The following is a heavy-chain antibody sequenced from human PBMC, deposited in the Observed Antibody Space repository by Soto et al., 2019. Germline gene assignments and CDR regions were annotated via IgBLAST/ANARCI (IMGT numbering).Heavy chain of an antibody. D-gene: IGHD6-6*01. CDR2: IWYDGSNK. J-gene: IGHJ6*02. V-gene: IGHV3-33*08. CDR3: ARDGGIAARPYYYYGMDV. CDR1: GFTFSSYG. Sequence: LRLSCAASGFTFSSYGMHWVRQAPGKGLEWVAVIWYDGSNKYYADSVKGRFTISRDNSKNTLYLQMNSLRAEDTAVYYCARDGGIAARPYYYYGMDVWGQGTTVTVSS.